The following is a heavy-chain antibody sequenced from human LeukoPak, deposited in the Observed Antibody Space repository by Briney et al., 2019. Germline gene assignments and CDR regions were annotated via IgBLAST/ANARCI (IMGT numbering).Heavy chain of an antibody. CDR2: IIPIFGTA. CDR3: ARERYYVSSAYTP. V-gene: IGHV1-69*05. CDR1: GGTFSSYA. D-gene: IGHD3-22*01. J-gene: IGHJ4*02. Sequence: ASVKVSCKASGGTFSSYAISLVRQAPGQGLEWMGRIIPIFGTANYAQKFQGRVTITTDESRSTAYMELSSLRSEDTAVYYCARERYYVSSAYTPWAKGTLVTVSS.